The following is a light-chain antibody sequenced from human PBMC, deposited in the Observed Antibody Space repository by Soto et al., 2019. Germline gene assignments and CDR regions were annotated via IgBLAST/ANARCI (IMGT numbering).Light chain of an antibody. V-gene: IGKV3-15*01. CDR1: QSVSSN. J-gene: IGKJ1*01. CDR2: GAS. CDR3: KQYNTWRT. Sequence: EIVMTQSPATLSVSPGERATLSCRASQSVSSNLAWYQQKPGQAPRLIIYGASTRAAGVPVRFSGSGSGTEFTLTITGLQSEDFAVYYCKQYNTWRTFGQGTKVEIK.